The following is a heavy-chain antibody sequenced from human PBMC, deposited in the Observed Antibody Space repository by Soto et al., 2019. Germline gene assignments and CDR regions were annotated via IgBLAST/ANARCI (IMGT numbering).Heavy chain of an antibody. CDR1: GDSINSDNYY. CDR2: IYYRGNT. J-gene: IGHJ4*02. CDR3: ARLEGLATISYYFDY. Sequence: SETLSLTCSFSGDSINSDNYYWGWIRQPPGKGLEWIGSIYYRGNTYYNPSLKTRVTISLDKSKSQFSLKLNSVTAADSAVYFCARLEGLATISYYFDYWGQGTLVTVSS. V-gene: IGHV4-39*01. D-gene: IGHD3-9*01.